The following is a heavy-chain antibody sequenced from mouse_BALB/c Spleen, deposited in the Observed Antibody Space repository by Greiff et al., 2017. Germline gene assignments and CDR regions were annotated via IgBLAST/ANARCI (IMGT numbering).Heavy chain of an antibody. D-gene: IGHD2-4*01. CDR3: ARLLGSSTMITTGFAY. J-gene: IGHJ3*01. CDR1: GFTFSSYG. V-gene: IGHV5-6*02. Sequence: EVMLVESGGDLVKPGGSLKLSCAASGFTFSSYGMSWVRQTPDKRLEWVATISSGGSYTYYPDSVKGRFTISRDNAKNTLYLQMSSLKSEDTAMYYCARLLGSSTMITTGFAYWGQGTLVTVSA. CDR2: ISSGGSYT.